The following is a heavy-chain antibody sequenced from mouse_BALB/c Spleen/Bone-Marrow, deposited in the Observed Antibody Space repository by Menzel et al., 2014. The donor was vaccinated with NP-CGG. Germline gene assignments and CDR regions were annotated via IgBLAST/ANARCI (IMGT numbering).Heavy chain of an antibody. CDR2: IDPANGNT. J-gene: IGHJ4*01. CDR1: GINIKDTY. D-gene: IGHD1-2*01. Sequence: VQLQQSGAELVKPGASVKLSCTASGINIKDTYMHWVKQRPEQGLEWIGRIDPANGNTKYDPKFQGKATITTDTSSNTAYLQVSSLTSEDTAVYYCASATTATYYAMDYWGQGTSVTVSS. V-gene: IGHV14-3*02. CDR3: ASATTATYYAMDY.